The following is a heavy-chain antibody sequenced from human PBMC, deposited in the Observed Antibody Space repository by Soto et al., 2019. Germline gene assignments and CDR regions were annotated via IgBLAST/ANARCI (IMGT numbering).Heavy chain of an antibody. V-gene: IGHV3-43*01. Sequence: EVQLVESGGVVVQPGGSLRLSCAASGFPFDDYTMHWVRQAPGKGLEWVSLITWDGSNTYYADSVKGRFTISRDNSKNSLYLQMISVTTEDTALYYCARARTDSALSFGCWGQGTLVTVSS. CDR2: ITWDGSNT. CDR1: GFPFDDYT. J-gene: IGHJ4*02. CDR3: ARARTDSALSFGC. D-gene: IGHD4-4*01.